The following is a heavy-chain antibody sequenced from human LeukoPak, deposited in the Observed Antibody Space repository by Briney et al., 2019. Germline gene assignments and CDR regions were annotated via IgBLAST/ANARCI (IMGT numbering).Heavy chain of an antibody. J-gene: IGHJ4*02. CDR1: GFTFTSYA. D-gene: IGHD1-14*01. CDR2: ISGSGDTT. V-gene: IGHV3-23*01. CDR3: AKDLEGWNHGSLDY. Sequence: GGSLRLSCAASGFTFTSYAMTWVRQAPGKGLEWVSCISGSGDTTHYADSVKGRFTISRDSSKNTLYLQMNSLRAEDTAIYCCAKDLEGWNHGSLDYWGQGTLVTVSS.